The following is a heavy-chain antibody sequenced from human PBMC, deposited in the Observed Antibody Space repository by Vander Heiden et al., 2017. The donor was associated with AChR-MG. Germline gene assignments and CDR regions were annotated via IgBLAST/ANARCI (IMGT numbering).Heavy chain of an antibody. CDR3: ASDRKYCSSTSCYMFTFDY. CDR1: GFTFISYA. CDR2: ISYDGSNK. V-gene: IGHV3-30-3*01. J-gene: IGHJ4*02. D-gene: IGHD2-2*02. Sequence: QVQLVESGRGVVQPRRSLRLSCAASGFTFISYAMNWVRQAPGKGLEWVAVISYDGSNKYYADSVKGRFTISRDNSKNTLYLQMNSLRAEDTAVYYCASDRKYCSSTSCYMFTFDYWGQGTLVTVSS.